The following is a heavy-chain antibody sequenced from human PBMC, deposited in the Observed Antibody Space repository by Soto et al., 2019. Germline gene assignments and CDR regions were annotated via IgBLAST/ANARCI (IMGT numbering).Heavy chain of an antibody. V-gene: IGHV4-31*03. J-gene: IGHJ4*02. Sequence: SETLSLTCTVSGGSISSGGYYWSWIRQHPGKGLEWIGYIYYSGSTYYNPSLKSRVTISVDTSKNQFSLKLSSVTAADTAVYYCARLSPRVYLFDYWGQGTLVTSPQ. CDR3: ARLSPRVYLFDY. CDR1: GGSISSGGYY. CDR2: IYYSGST.